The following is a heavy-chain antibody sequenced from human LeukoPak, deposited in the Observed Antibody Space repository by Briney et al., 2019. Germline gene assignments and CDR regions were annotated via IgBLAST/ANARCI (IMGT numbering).Heavy chain of an antibody. V-gene: IGHV4-59*08. J-gene: IGHJ5*02. CDR3: ARHERRRYCSSTSCRIWLGWFDP. CDR2: ISYSGST. D-gene: IGHD2-2*01. Sequence: PSETLSLTCTVSGGSISSYFCSWIRQPPGKGLDWIEYISYSGSTNYNPSLKSRVTISLDTSKNQFSLKLSSVTAADTAVYYCARHERRRYCSSTSCRIWLGWFDPWGQGTLVTVSS. CDR1: GGSISSYF.